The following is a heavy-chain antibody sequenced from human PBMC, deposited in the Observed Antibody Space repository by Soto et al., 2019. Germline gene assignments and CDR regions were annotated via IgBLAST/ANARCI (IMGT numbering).Heavy chain of an antibody. D-gene: IGHD2-15*01. Sequence: PGGSLRLSCAASGFTVSSNYMSWVRQAPGKGLEWVSVIYSGGSTYYADSVKGRFTISRDNAKNSLYLQMNSLRVEDTAVYYCARTGYCSGGSCYITSFHSWGQGTLVTVSS. CDR3: ARTGYCSGGSCYITSFHS. CDR1: GFTVSSNY. J-gene: IGHJ4*02. CDR2: IYSGGST. V-gene: IGHV3-53*01.